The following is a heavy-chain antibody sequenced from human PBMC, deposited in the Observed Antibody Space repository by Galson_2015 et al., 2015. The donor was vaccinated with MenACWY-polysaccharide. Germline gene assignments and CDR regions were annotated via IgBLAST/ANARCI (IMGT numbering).Heavy chain of an antibody. V-gene: IGHV4-59*01. CDR2: MHSSGTN. Sequence: ETLSLACTVSGGAINSYYWNWVRQSPGQGLEWIGWMHSSGTNKYNPSLKNRVTIAVDASGNQFSLQLSSVTAADTPVYYCAGEMYQLPFCWFDSWGQGSLVSVSS. CDR3: AGEMYQLPFCWFDS. J-gene: IGHJ5*01. D-gene: IGHD2-2*01. CDR1: GGAINSYY.